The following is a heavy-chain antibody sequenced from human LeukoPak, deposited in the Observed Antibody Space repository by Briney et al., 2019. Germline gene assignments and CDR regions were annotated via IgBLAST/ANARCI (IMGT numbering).Heavy chain of an antibody. J-gene: IGHJ4*02. CDR3: AKNYDYVWGSYRHNYFDY. V-gene: IGHV3-23*01. CDR2: ISGSGGST. D-gene: IGHD3-16*02. CDR1: VFTFSSYA. Sequence: PGGSLRLYCAASVFTFSSYAMSWVRQAPGKGLEWVSAISGSGGSTYYADSVKGRFTISRDNSKNTLYLQMNSLRAEDTAVYYCAKNYDYVWGSYRHNYFDYWGQGTLVTVSS.